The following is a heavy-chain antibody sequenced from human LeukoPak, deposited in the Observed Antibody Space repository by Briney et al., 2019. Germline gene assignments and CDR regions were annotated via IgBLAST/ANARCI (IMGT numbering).Heavy chain of an antibody. CDR1: GGTISQYY. D-gene: IGHD3-22*01. J-gene: IGHJ4*02. V-gene: IGHV4-59*08. CDR2: VSNSGTT. Sequence: SETLSLTCTVSGGTISQYYWSWIRQSPGKGLEWIGYVSNSGTTNYRPSLRSRVTVSVDTSQNHVSLKLTSMTAADTGLYYCARHHSSAYPFDYWGQGTLDTVSS. CDR3: ARHHSSAYPFDY.